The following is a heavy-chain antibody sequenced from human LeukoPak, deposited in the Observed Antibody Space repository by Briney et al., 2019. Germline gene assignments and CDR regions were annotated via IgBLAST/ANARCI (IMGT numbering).Heavy chain of an antibody. CDR2: IYYSGST. CDR1: GGSISSYY. D-gene: IGHD3-22*01. Sequence: SETLSLTCTVSGGSISSYYWSWIRQPPGKGLEWIGYIYYSGSTNYNPSLKRRVTISVDTSKNQFSLKLSSVTAADTAVYYCARDRTDSSGYYYAFDIWGQGTMVTVSS. J-gene: IGHJ3*02. CDR3: ARDRTDSSGYYYAFDI. V-gene: IGHV4-59*13.